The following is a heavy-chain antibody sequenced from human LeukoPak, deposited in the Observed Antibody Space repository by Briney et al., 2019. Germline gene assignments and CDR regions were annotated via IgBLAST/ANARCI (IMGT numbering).Heavy chain of an antibody. CDR2: TSAYNGNT. J-gene: IGHJ4*02. Sequence: ASVKVSCKASGYTFTSYGISWVRQAPGQGLEWTGWTSAYNGNTNCAQKLQGRVTMTTDTSTSTAYMELRSLRSDDTAVYYCARGRATRFLDYWGQGTLVTVSS. CDR3: ARGRATRFLDY. CDR1: GYTFTSYG. V-gene: IGHV1-18*01. D-gene: IGHD3-3*01.